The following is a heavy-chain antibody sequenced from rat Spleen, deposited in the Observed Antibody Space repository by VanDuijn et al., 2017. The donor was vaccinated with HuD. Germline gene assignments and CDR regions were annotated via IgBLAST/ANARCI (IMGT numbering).Heavy chain of an antibody. V-gene: IGHV5-27*01. J-gene: IGHJ2*01. CDR2: ISAGGDNT. Sequence: EVQLVESGGGLVQPGRSMKLSCAASGFTFSNYDMAWVRQAPTKGLEWVAYISAGGDNTYYRDSVKGRFTVSRDNAKTTLYLQMDSLGSEDTATYYCTTSLIRYWGQGVMVTVSS. CDR1: GFTFSNYD. CDR3: TTSLIRY. D-gene: IGHD3-5*01.